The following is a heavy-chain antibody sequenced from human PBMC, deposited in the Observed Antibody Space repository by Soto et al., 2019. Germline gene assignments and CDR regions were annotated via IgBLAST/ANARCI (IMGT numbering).Heavy chain of an antibody. D-gene: IGHD3-10*01. V-gene: IGHV1-46*03. CDR1: GYTFTSYY. Sequence: ASVKVSCKASGYTFTSYYMHWVRQAPGQGLEWMGIINPSGGSTSYAQKFQGRGTMTRDTSTSTVYMELSSLRSEDTAVYHCARDYGSGGNWFDPWGQGTLVTVSS. CDR2: INPSGGST. CDR3: ARDYGSGGNWFDP. J-gene: IGHJ5*02.